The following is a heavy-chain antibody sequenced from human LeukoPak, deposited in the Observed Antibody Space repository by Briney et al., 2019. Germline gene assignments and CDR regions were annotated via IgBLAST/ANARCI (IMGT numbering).Heavy chain of an antibody. CDR3: ARAPSIAVAGPNDAFDI. CDR1: GGSFSGYC. D-gene: IGHD6-19*01. V-gene: IGHV4-34*01. J-gene: IGHJ3*02. CDR2: INHSGST. Sequence: SETLSLTCAVYGGSFSGYCWSWIRQPPGKGLEWIGEINHSGSTNYNPSLKSRVTISVDTSKNQFSLKLSSVTAADTAVYYCARAPSIAVAGPNDAFDIWGQGTMVTVSS.